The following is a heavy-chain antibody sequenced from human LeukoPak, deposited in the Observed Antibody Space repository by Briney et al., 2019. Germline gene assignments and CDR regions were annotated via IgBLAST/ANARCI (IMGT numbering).Heavy chain of an antibody. D-gene: IGHD3-22*01. CDR1: GGTFSSYA. J-gene: IGHJ4*02. Sequence: SVKVSCKASGGTFSSYAISWVRQAPGQGLEWMGRIIPIFGTANYAQKFQGRVTITTDEFTSTAYMELSSLRSEDTAVYYCAREALYDYYDSSGYYYKYFDYWGQGTLVTVSS. V-gene: IGHV1-69*05. CDR3: AREALYDYYDSSGYYYKYFDY. CDR2: IIPIFGTA.